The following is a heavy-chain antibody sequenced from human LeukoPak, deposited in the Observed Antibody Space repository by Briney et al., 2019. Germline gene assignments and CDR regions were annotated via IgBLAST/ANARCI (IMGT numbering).Heavy chain of an antibody. Sequence: PGGSLRLSCAASGFTFNSYGMHWVRQAPGKGLEWVAVISYDGSNKYFADSVKGRFTISRDNSKNTLYLQMNSLRGEDTAVYYCARGQRAHVEWSYYMDVRGKGTTVTVSS. D-gene: IGHD3-3*01. CDR3: ARGQRAHVEWSYYMDV. CDR2: ISYDGSNK. V-gene: IGHV3-30*03. J-gene: IGHJ6*03. CDR1: GFTFNSYG.